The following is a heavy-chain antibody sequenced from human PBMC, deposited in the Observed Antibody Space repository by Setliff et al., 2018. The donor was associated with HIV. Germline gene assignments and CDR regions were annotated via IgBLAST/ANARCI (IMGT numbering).Heavy chain of an antibody. CDR1: GGSMNSHY. CDR3: ARELYGGNSRPFDY. CDR2: IYYTGIT. J-gene: IGHJ4*02. V-gene: IGHV4-59*11. Sequence: SETLSLTCTVSGGSMNSHYWSWIRQSPGRGLEWIGYIYYTGITDNNPSLEGRVTISVDTSKNQVSLRLKSVTTADTAVYYCARELYGGNSRPFDYWGQGALVTVSS. D-gene: IGHD2-21*02.